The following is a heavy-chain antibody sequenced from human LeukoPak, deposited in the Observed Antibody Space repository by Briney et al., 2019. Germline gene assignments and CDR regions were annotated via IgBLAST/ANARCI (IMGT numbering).Heavy chain of an antibody. CDR1: GYTFTSYY. CDR3: AKNYYSHVRVRVQGSWFDP. V-gene: IGHV1-2*02. Sequence: ASVKVSCKASGYTFTSYYMHWVRQAPGQGLEWMGWINPNSGGTNYAQKFQGRVTMTRDTSISTAYMELSRLRSDDTAVYYCAKNYYSHVRVRVQGSWFDPWGQGTLVTVSS. D-gene: IGHD2-21*01. J-gene: IGHJ5*02. CDR2: INPNSGGT.